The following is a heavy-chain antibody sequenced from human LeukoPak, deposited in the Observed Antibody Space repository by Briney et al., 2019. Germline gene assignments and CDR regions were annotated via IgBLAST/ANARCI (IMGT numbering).Heavy chain of an antibody. CDR3: PRSDSSFCDY. CDR2: IYTSVST. Sequence: SETLSLTLSVSGRSTSSYYWSWIRQPAGRGLECIVRIYTSVSTNYNPSIKSRVTMSVDTSKNQFSLKLSSVTAADTAVYYCPRSDSSFCDYWGQGTLVTVSS. CDR1: GRSTSSYY. J-gene: IGHJ4*02. D-gene: IGHD3-22*01. V-gene: IGHV4-4*07.